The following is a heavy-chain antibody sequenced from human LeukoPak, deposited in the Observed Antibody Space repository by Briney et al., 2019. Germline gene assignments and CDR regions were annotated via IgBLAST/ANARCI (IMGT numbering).Heavy chain of an antibody. J-gene: IGHJ4*02. CDR2: ISSSSHAI. D-gene: IGHD4-17*01. CDR1: GFTFSRSS. V-gene: IGHV3-48*04. Sequence: GGSLRLSCAASGFTFSRSSMNWVRQAPGKGLEWISYISSSSHAIYYADSLKCRFTISRDNAKNSLYLQMNSLRAEDTAVYYCARRSSTVTLDYWGQGTLVTVSS. CDR3: ARRSSTVTLDY.